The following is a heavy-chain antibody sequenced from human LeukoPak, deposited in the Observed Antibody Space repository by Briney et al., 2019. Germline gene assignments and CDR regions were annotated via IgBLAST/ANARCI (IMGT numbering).Heavy chain of an antibody. CDR1: GGSISSGSYY. CDR2: IYTSGST. D-gene: IGHD1-1*01. J-gene: IGHJ6*02. CDR3: ARTTQRYGMDV. Sequence: SETLSLTCTVSGGSISSGSYYWCWIRQPAGKGLEWIGRIYTSGSTNYNPSLKSRVTISVDTPKNQFSLKLSSVTAADTAVYYCARTTQRYGMDVWGQGTTVTISS. V-gene: IGHV4-61*02.